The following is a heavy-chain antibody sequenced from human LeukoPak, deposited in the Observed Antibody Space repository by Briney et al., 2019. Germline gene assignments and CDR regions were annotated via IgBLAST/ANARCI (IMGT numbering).Heavy chain of an antibody. Sequence: PTSETLSLTCTVSGGSISSYYWSWVRQAPGKGLEWVSIIYSGGNTYYADSVKGRFTISRDNFKNTLYLQMNSLRAEDTAVYYCARPMSLYYYASGSYPAYGLDVWGQGTTVIVSS. CDR1: GGSISSYY. D-gene: IGHD3-10*01. J-gene: IGHJ6*02. V-gene: IGHV3-53*01. CDR3: ARPMSLYYYASGSYPAYGLDV. CDR2: IYSGGNT.